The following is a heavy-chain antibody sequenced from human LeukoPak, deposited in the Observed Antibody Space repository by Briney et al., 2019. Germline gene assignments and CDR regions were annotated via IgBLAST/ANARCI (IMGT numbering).Heavy chain of an antibody. J-gene: IGHJ4*02. CDR2: ISGSNSYT. Sequence: GGSLRLSCAASGFTFSSYSMNWVGQGPGKGLEWVSSISGSNSYTYYADSVKGRFTISRDNARNSLYLQMNSLRAEDTAVYYCARRNTYGFDYWGQGTLVTVSS. D-gene: IGHD5-18*01. CDR1: GFTFSSYS. CDR3: ARRNTYGFDY. V-gene: IGHV3-21*01.